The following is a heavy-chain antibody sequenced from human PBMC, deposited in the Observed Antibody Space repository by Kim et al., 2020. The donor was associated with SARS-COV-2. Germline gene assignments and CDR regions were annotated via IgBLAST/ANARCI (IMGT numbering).Heavy chain of an antibody. CDR2: IIPIFGTA. CDR3: ARGGDGYNWCFDY. V-gene: IGHV1-69*13. CDR1: GGTFSSYA. J-gene: IGHJ4*02. D-gene: IGHD5-12*01. Sequence: SVKVSCKASGGTFSSYAISWVRQAPGQGLEWMGGIIPIFGTANYAQKFQGRVTITADESTSTAYMELSSLRSEDTAVYYCARGGDGYNWCFDYWGQGTLVTVSS.